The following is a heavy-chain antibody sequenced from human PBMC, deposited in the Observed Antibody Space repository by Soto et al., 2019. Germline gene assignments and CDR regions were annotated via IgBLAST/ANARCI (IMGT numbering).Heavy chain of an antibody. J-gene: IGHJ5*02. Sequence: SETLSLTCAVYGGSFSGYYWSWIRQPPGKGLEWIGEINHSGSTNYNPSLKSRVTISVDTSKNQFSLKLGSVTAADTAVYYCARGFFSFGSGYYGSGSYNWFDPWGQGTLVTVSS. V-gene: IGHV4-34*01. CDR3: ARGFFSFGSGYYGSGSYNWFDP. CDR2: INHSGST. D-gene: IGHD3-10*01. CDR1: GGSFSGYY.